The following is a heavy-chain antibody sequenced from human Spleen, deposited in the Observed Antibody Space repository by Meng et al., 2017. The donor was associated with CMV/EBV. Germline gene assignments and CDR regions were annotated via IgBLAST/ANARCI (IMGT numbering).Heavy chain of an antibody. CDR3: AREPGAHYDFWSGYLSAYYYGMDV. V-gene: IGHV3-9*01. CDR1: GFSFDDYA. CDR2: ISSDSTI. J-gene: IGHJ6*02. D-gene: IGHD3-3*01. Sequence: GGSLRLSCAASGFSFDDYAIHWVRQAPGKGLEWVSGISSDSTIDYADSVKGRFTISRDNAKNSVYLQMNSLRTEDTALYYCAREPGAHYDFWSGYLSAYYYGMDVWGQGTTVTVSS.